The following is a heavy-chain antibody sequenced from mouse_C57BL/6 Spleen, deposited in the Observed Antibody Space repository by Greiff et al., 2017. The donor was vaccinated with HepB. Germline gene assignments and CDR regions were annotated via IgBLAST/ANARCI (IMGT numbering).Heavy chain of an antibody. D-gene: IGHD1-1*01. J-gene: IGHJ4*01. CDR1: GYTFTSYW. V-gene: IGHV1-64*01. Sequence: QVQLQQPGAELVKPGASVKLSCKASGYTFTSYWMHWVKQRPGQGLEWIGMIHPNSGSTNYNEKFKSKATLTVDKSSSTAYVQLSSLTSEDSAVYYCARCPYYYGSRYAMDYWGQGTSVTVSS. CDR3: ARCPYYYGSRYAMDY. CDR2: IHPNSGST.